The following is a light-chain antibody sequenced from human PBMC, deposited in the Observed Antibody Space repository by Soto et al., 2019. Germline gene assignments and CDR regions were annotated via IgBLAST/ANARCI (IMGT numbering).Light chain of an antibody. CDR2: GAS. CDR1: QSVSSSY. Sequence: EIVLTQSPGTLSFSPGERATLSCRASQSVSSSYLAWYQQKPGQAPRLLIYGASSRATGNTDRFSGSGSGTDFTLTISRLEPEDFAVYYCQQYGSSPLFTFGPGTKVDIK. J-gene: IGKJ3*01. V-gene: IGKV3-20*01. CDR3: QQYGSSPLFT.